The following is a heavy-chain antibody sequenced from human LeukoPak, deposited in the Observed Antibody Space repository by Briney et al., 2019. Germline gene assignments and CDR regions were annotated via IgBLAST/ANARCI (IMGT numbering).Heavy chain of an antibody. Sequence: MTGGSLRLSCAASGFTFSNAWMSWVRQAPGKGLEWVGRIKSKTDGGTTDYAAPVKGRFTISRDDSKNTLYLQMNSLKTEDTAVYYCTTWGYCSSTSCIYYYGMDVWGQGTTVTVSS. CDR2: IKSKTDGGTT. D-gene: IGHD2-2*01. J-gene: IGHJ6*02. CDR1: GFTFSNAW. CDR3: TTWGYCSSTSCIYYYGMDV. V-gene: IGHV3-15*01.